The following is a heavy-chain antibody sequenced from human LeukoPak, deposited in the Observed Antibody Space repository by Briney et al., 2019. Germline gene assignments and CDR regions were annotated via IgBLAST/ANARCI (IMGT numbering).Heavy chain of an antibody. CDR2: INPNSGDT. Sequence: ASVKVSCKPSGYTFTGYYIHWVRQAPGQGLEWMGWINPNSGDTNLAQSFQGRVTMTRDTSISTAYMDLTRLISNDTAVYYCAKQYPRIAAAGTQKKLLDYWGQGTLVTVSS. CDR1: GYTFTGYY. CDR3: AKQYPRIAAAGTQKKLLDY. J-gene: IGHJ4*02. V-gene: IGHV1-2*02. D-gene: IGHD6-25*01.